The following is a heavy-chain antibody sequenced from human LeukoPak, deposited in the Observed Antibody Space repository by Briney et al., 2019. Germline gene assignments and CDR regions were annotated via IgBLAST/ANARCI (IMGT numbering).Heavy chain of an antibody. J-gene: IGHJ4*02. CDR1: GFTFSNYW. Sequence: AGGSLRLSCAASGFTFSNYWMHWVRQAPGKGLVWVSRMNTDGSSTTYADSVKGRFIISRDNARNTLCLQMNSLRAEDTALYYCARGGTYSSGSFDYWGQGTLVTVSS. D-gene: IGHD5-18*01. CDR2: MNTDGSST. V-gene: IGHV3-74*03. CDR3: ARGGTYSSGSFDY.